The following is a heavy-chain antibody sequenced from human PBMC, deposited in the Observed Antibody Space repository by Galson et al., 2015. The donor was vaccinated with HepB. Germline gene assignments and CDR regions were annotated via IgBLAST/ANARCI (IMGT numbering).Heavy chain of an antibody. CDR1: GFTFSSSD. V-gene: IGHV3-33*01. J-gene: IGHJ4*02. CDR3: ASRVGGLDY. D-gene: IGHD2-15*01. Sequence: SLRLSCAASGFTFSSSDMHWVRQAPGKGLEWVAVIWYDGSNKYYADSVKGRFTISRDNSKNTLYLQMNSLRDEDTAVYYCASRVGGLDYWGQGTLVTVSS. CDR2: IWYDGSNK.